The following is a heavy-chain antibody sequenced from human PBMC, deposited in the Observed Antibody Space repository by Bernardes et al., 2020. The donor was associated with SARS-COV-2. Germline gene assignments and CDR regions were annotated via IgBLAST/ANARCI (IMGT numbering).Heavy chain of an antibody. Sequence: GGSLRLSCAASGFNFSSYAMNWVRQAPGKGLQWVSSITASTTYIQYTDSVEGRFTVSRDNAKNSLYLEMTSLRAEDTAIYYCARILRDSLDL. D-gene: IGHD2-21*02. CDR3: ARILRDSLDL. J-gene: IGHJ2*01. CDR2: ITASTTYI. V-gene: IGHV3-21*01. CDR1: GFNFSSYA.